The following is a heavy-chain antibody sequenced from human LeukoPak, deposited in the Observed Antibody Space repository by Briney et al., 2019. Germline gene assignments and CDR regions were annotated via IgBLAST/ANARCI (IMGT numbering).Heavy chain of an antibody. D-gene: IGHD3-10*01. J-gene: IGHJ6*03. Sequence: GASVKVSCKASGYTFTSYGISWVRQAPGQGLEWMGWISAYNGNTNYAQKLQGRVTMTTDTSTSTAYMELRSLRSDDTAVYYCARNVLLWFGELSPTTYYMDVWGKGTTVTISS. CDR3: ARNVLLWFGELSPTTYYMDV. CDR1: GYTFTSYG. CDR2: ISAYNGNT. V-gene: IGHV1-18*01.